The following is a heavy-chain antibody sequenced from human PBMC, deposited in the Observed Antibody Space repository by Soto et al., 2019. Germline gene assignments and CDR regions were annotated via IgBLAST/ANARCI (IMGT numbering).Heavy chain of an antibody. Sequence: PSETLSLTCTVSGGSISSYYWSWIRQPAGKGLEWIGRIYTSGSTNYNPSLKSRVTMSVDTSKNQFSLKLSSVTAADTAVYYCARAVIIKWPETNWFDPWGQGTLVTVSS. CDR2: IYTSGST. D-gene: IGHD3-10*01. CDR1: GGSISSYY. V-gene: IGHV4-4*07. CDR3: ARAVIIKWPETNWFDP. J-gene: IGHJ5*02.